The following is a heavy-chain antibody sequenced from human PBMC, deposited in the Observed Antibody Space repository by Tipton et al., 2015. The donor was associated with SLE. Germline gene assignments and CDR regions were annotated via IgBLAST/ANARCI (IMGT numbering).Heavy chain of an antibody. Sequence: TLSLTCTVSGGSISSGTYYWSWIRQPAGKGLEWIGRIYTSGSTHYDSSLKSRVTISLDTSKNQFSLKLSSVTAADTAVYYCARFRDEYYYYAMDVWGQGTTVTVSS. V-gene: IGHV4-61*02. J-gene: IGHJ6*02. CDR1: GGSISSGTYY. CDR2: IYTSGST. CDR3: ARFRDEYYYYAMDV.